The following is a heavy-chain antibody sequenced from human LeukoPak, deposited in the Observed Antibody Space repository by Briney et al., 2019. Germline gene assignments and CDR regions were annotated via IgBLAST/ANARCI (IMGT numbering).Heavy chain of an antibody. CDR3: ARLRDYDRYFDR. V-gene: IGHV5-51*01. Sequence: PGESLKISCKGSGYSFSSYWIGWVRQMPGKGLEWMGIIYPGDSDTTYSLSFQGQVTISADKSISTAYLQWSSLKASDTAMYYCARLRDYDRYFDRWGRGTLVTVSS. J-gene: IGHJ2*01. CDR1: GYSFSSYW. CDR2: IYPGDSDT. D-gene: IGHD3-22*01.